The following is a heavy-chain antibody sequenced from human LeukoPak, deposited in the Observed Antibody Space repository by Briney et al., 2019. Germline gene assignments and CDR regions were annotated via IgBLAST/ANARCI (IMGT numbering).Heavy chain of an antibody. CDR2: ISSNGGST. CDR3: VKTSTTVTTGFIAFDI. J-gene: IGHJ3*02. D-gene: IGHD4-17*01. CDR1: GFTFSSYA. V-gene: IGHV3-64D*09. Sequence: GGSLRLSCSASGFTFSSYAMHWVRQAPGKGLEYVSAISSNGGSTYYADSVKGRFTISRDDSKNTLYLQMSSLRAEDTAVYYCVKTSTTVTTGFIAFDIWGQGTMVTVSS.